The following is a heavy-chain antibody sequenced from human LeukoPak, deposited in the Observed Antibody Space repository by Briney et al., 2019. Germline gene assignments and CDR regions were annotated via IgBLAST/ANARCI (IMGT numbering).Heavy chain of an antibody. J-gene: IGHJ4*02. CDR1: GGSISSSSYY. D-gene: IGHD3-10*01. Sequence: SETLSLTCTVSGGSISSSSYYWGWIRQPPGKGLEWIGSIYYSGSTYYNPSLKSRVTISVDKSKNQFSLKLSSVTAADTAVYYCARFPGAPNYGSGSPLDYWGQGTLVTVSS. CDR3: ARFPGAPNYGSGSPLDY. CDR2: IYYSGST. V-gene: IGHV4-39*07.